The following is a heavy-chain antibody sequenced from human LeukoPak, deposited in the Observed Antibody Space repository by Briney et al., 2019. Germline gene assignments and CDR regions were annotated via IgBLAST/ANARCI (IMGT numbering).Heavy chain of an antibody. CDR2: INPNSGGT. D-gene: IGHD2-15*01. CDR3: ARGDCSVSGCHGGNWFDP. V-gene: IGHV1-2*02. J-gene: IGHJ5*02. CDR1: GYTFTGYY. Sequence: ASVKLSCKTSGYTFTGYYIHWVRQAPGQGLEWMGWINPNSGGTNYAQNFQGRVTMTRDTSSSTAQMELTRLRSDDTAVYYCARGDCSVSGCHGGNWFDPWGQGTLVTVSS.